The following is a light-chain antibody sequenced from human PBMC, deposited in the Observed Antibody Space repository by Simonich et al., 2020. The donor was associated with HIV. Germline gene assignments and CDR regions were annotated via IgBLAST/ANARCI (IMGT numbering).Light chain of an antibody. CDR2: DAS. J-gene: IGKJ3*01. CDR1: KGLSSA. Sequence: AIQLTQSPSSLSASVGDRVTITCRARKGLSSALAWYQQKPGNPPKLLIYDASSLESGVPSRFSGSGSGTDFTLTISSLQPEDFATYYCQQSTFGPGTKVDIK. CDR3: QQST. V-gene: IGKV1-13*02.